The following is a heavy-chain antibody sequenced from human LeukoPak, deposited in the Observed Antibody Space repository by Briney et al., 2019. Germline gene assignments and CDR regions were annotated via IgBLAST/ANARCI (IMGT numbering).Heavy chain of an antibody. J-gene: IGHJ4*02. CDR1: GGSVSSYY. Sequence: SETLSLTCTVSGGSVSSYYWSWIRQPPGKGLEWIGYIYDSGSTNYNPSLKSRVTISVDTSKNQFSLKLSSVTAADTAVYYCARAPRIDEWFGEFSYYFDSWGQGTLVTVSS. CDR2: IYDSGST. V-gene: IGHV4-59*02. CDR3: ARAPRIDEWFGEFSYYFDS. D-gene: IGHD3-10*01.